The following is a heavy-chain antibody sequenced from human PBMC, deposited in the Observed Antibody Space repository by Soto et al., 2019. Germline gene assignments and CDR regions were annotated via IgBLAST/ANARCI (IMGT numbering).Heavy chain of an antibody. CDR2: ISAYNGNT. V-gene: IGHV1-18*04. CDR1: GYTFTGYY. Sequence: ASVKVSCKASGYTFTGYYMHWVRQAPGQGLEWMGWISAYNGNTNYAQKLQGRVTITTDTSTSTAYMELRSLRSDDTAVYYCARSYYYYMDVWGKGTTVTVSS. J-gene: IGHJ6*03. CDR3: ARSYYYYMDV.